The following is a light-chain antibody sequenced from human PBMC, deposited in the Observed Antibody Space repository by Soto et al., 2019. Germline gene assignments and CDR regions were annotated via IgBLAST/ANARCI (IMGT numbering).Light chain of an antibody. Sequence: DIQMTQSPSSLSASVGDRVTITCQASHDITSYLYWYQHTPGKAPKLLIYDASILEAGVPSRFSGSGYGTDFTFTSSSLQPEDVATYYCQKCDYLPIFGPGTTVD. J-gene: IGKJ3*01. V-gene: IGKV1-33*01. CDR1: HDITSY. CDR3: QKCDYLPI. CDR2: DAS.